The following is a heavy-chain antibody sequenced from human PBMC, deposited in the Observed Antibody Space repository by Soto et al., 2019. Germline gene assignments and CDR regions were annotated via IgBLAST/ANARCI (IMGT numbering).Heavy chain of an antibody. D-gene: IGHD6-13*01. CDR1: GFTFSNNW. CDR3: ASGLEESSSSWYDY. J-gene: IGHJ4*02. CDR2: INSDGSST. V-gene: IGHV3-74*01. Sequence: EVQLVESGGDLVQPGGSLRLSCAASGFTFSNNWMHWVRQGPGKGLVWVSRINSDGSSTNYADSVKGRFTISRDNAKNTLYLQMNSLRAEDTAVYYCASGLEESSSSWYDYWGQGTLVTVFS.